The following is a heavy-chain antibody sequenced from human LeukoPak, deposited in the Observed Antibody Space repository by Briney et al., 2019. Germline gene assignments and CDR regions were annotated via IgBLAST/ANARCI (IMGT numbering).Heavy chain of an antibody. CDR1: GFTFSSYS. V-gene: IGHV3-30*02. CDR3: AKHGLPLVVISAPLDY. D-gene: IGHD2-15*01. Sequence: GGSLRLSCAASGFTFSSYSMHWVRQAPGKGLEWVAFIRYDGSNKYYADSVKGRFTIPRDNSKNTVYLQMNSLRAEDTAVYYCAKHGLPLVVISAPLDYWGQGTLVTVAS. J-gene: IGHJ4*02. CDR2: IRYDGSNK.